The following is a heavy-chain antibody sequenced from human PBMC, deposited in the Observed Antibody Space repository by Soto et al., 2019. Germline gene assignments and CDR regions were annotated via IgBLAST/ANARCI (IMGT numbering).Heavy chain of an antibody. Sequence: LRLSCTSSSVTINVYGIQWVRQTPAKGLEWVAFITNDGSVQHYAESVKGRFTISRDHSKNTVDLQMSSLRSEETAVYYCARDIWSGGYKWFDSWGPGTLVTVSS. J-gene: IGHJ5*01. D-gene: IGHD3-3*01. CDR3: ARDIWSGGYKWFDS. CDR2: ITNDGSVQ. V-gene: IGHV3-30*03. CDR1: SVTINVYG.